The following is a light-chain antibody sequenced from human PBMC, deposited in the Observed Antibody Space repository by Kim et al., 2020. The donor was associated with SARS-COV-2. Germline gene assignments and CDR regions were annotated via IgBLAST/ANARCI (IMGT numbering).Light chain of an antibody. CDR1: QSISSY. Sequence: SASVVDRVTITCRASQSISSYLDWYQQKPGKAPKLLIYAASSLQSGVPSRFSGSGSGTDFTLTISSLQPEDFATYYCQQSYSTPHTFGQGTKLEI. J-gene: IGKJ2*01. V-gene: IGKV1-39*01. CDR3: QQSYSTPHT. CDR2: AAS.